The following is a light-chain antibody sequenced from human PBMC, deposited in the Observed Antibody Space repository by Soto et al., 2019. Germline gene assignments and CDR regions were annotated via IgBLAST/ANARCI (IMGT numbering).Light chain of an antibody. CDR2: GAS. Sequence: EIVLTQSPGTLSLSPGERATLSCRASQSVSSSSLAWYQQKPGQAPRLLIYGASSRATGIPDRFSGSGSGTDFTLTISRLEPEDFAVYYCQQYGSSPLTSGGGTKVEIK. J-gene: IGKJ4*01. CDR1: QSVSSSS. CDR3: QQYGSSPLT. V-gene: IGKV3-20*01.